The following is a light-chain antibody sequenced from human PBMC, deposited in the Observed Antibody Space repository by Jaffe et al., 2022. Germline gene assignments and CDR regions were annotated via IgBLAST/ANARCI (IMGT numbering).Light chain of an antibody. Sequence: IVLTQSPATLSLSPGERATLSCRASQSVAYFLAWYQQKPGQAPRLLIYDASNRATGIPARFSGTGSGTDFTLTISSLDPEDFAVYYCQHRINWPHTFGQGTKLEIK. CDR2: DAS. J-gene: IGKJ2*01. CDR3: QHRINWPHT. V-gene: IGKV3-11*01. CDR1: QSVAYF.